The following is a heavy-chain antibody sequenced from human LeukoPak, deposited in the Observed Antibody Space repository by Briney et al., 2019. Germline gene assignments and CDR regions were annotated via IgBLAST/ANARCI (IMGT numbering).Heavy chain of an antibody. CDR1: GFAFSTYG. J-gene: IGHJ4*02. Sequence: GGSLRLSCAASGFAFSTYGIHWVRQAPGKVLEWVAVLSFDGSSEYYADSVKGRFTVSRDNSKNTLYLQMNSLRDEDTAVYYCAKGSGSSGWNDLLGVVDYWGQGTLVTVSS. V-gene: IGHV3-30*18. CDR3: AKGSGSSGWNDLLGVVDY. CDR2: LSFDGSSE. D-gene: IGHD6-19*01.